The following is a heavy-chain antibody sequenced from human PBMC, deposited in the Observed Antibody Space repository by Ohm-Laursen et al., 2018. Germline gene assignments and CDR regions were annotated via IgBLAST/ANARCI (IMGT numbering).Heavy chain of an antibody. CDR3: ARGQVGSYVYYYYYGMDV. Sequence: SQTLSLTCTVSGGSISSYYWSWIRQPPGKGLEWIGYIYHSGSTTYNSSLKSRVTISVDTSKNQFSLKLSSVTAADTAVYYCARGQVGSYVYYYYYGMDVWGQGTTVTVSS. CDR1: GGSISSYY. CDR2: IYHSGST. V-gene: IGHV4-59*12. D-gene: IGHD5-18*01. J-gene: IGHJ6*02.